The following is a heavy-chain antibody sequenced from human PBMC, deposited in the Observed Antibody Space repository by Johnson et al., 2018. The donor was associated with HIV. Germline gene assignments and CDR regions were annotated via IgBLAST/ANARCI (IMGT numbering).Heavy chain of an antibody. CDR2: IKSKTDGGTT. CDR1: GFAFSNAW. D-gene: IGHD2-15*01. V-gene: IGHV3-15*01. J-gene: IGHJ3*02. CDR3: TTVGFLLSAFDI. Sequence: VQLVESGGGLVKPGGSLRLSCAASGFAFSNAWMSWVRQAPGKGLEWVGRIKSKTDGGTTDYAAPVTGRFIISRDDSKNTLYLQMNSLKTEDTAVYYCTTVGFLLSAFDIWGQGTMVTVSS.